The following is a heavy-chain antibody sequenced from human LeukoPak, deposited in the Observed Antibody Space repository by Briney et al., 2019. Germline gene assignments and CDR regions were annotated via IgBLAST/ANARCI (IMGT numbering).Heavy chain of an antibody. CDR1: GYIFTGYY. CDR2: INPKSGGT. V-gene: IGHV1-2*06. Sequence: ASVKVSCKASGYIFTGYYMHWVRQAPGQGREWMGRINPKSGGTNYAQKFQGRATMTRDTSISTAYMELSRLRSDDTAVYYCARDGGVSSGYTPKSFDYWGQGTLVTVSS. J-gene: IGHJ4*02. D-gene: IGHD3-22*01. CDR3: ARDGGVSSGYTPKSFDY.